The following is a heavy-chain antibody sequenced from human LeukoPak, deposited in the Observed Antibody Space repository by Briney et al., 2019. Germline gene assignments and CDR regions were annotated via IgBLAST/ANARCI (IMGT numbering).Heavy chain of an antibody. V-gene: IGHV1-8*01. CDR2: MNPISGNT. J-gene: IGHJ3*02. D-gene: IGHD6-19*01. CDR1: GYTFTSYD. CDR3: ARGRSSSLRKLLPQWLEHTGTFDI. Sequence: ASVKVSCKASGYTFTSYDINWVRQATGQGLEWMGWMNPISGNTGYAQKFQGRVTMTRNTSISTACMELSSLRSEDTAVYYCARGRSSSLRKLLPQWLEHTGTFDIWGQGTMVTVSS.